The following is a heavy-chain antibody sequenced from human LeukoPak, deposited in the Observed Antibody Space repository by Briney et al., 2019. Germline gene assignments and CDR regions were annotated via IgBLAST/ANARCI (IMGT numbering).Heavy chain of an antibody. CDR2: ISGSGGST. V-gene: IGHV3-23*01. CDR3: AREIGDFDY. J-gene: IGHJ4*02. CDR1: GFTFSNYA. D-gene: IGHD1-26*01. Sequence: GGSLRLPCAASGFTFSNYAMSWVRQAPGKGLEWVSVISGSGGSTYYADSVKGRFTISRDNSKNTLYLQMSSLRAEDTAVYYCAREIGDFDYWGQGTLVTVSS.